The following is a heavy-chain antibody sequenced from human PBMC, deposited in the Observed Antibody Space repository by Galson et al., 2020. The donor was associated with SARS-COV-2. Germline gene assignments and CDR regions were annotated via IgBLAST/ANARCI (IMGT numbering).Heavy chain of an antibody. Sequence: SETLSLTCAVYGGSFSGYYWSWIRQPPGKGLEWIGEINHSGSTNYNPSLKSRVTISVDTSKNQFSLKKSSVNAADTAVYYCARWDYYDSSGYYYDENWFDPWGQVTLVTVSS. D-gene: IGHD3-22*01. CDR1: GGSFSGYY. V-gene: IGHV4-34*01. J-gene: IGHJ5*02. CDR3: ARWDYYDSSGYYYDENWFDP. CDR2: INHSGST.